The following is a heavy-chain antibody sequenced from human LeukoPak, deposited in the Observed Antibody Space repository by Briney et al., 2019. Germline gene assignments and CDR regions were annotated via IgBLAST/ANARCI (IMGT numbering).Heavy chain of an antibody. Sequence: ASVTVSCKASGYTFTSYGISWVRQAPGQGLEWMGWISAYNGNTNYAQKLQGRVTMTADTSTSTAYMELRSLRSDDTAVYYCASQQWSHPFYYWGQGTLVTVSS. CDR1: GYTFTSYG. J-gene: IGHJ4*02. CDR3: ASQQWSHPFYY. V-gene: IGHV1-18*01. CDR2: ISAYNGNT. D-gene: IGHD6-19*01.